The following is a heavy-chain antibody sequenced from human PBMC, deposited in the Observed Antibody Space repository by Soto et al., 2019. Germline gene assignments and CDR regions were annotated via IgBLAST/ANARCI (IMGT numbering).Heavy chain of an antibody. V-gene: IGHV3-30*03. J-gene: IGHJ4*02. Sequence: QMRLVELGGGVVQPGRSLRLSCAASGLTFKNYGMHWVRQAPGKGLEWVSVISEDGTYKYYGDSVRGRFTISRDNFDNTVSLQMNDVRPEDTGLYYCATKGQVDWLPGDYWGQGTLVTVSS. CDR2: ISEDGTYK. CDR1: GLTFKNYG. D-gene: IGHD3-3*01. CDR3: ATKGQVDWLPGDY.